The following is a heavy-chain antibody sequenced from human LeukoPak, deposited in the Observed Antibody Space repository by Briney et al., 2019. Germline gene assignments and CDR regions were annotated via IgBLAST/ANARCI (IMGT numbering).Heavy chain of an antibody. CDR1: GSIFTKYW. D-gene: IGHD1-7*01. V-gene: IGHV5-51*01. Sequence: GASLQISCEGAGSIFTKYWIGWGRQLPGKGLEWMGIIYPDDSDTRYSPSFQGQVTISADKSINSAYLQWSSLKASDTAMYYCARRAGTVGFDPWGQGTLVTVPS. CDR2: IYPDDSDT. CDR3: ARRAGTVGFDP. J-gene: IGHJ5*02.